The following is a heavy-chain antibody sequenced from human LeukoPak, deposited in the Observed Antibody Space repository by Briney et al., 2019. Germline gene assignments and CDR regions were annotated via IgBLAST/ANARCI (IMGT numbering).Heavy chain of an antibody. CDR1: GYSFTSYW. CDR3: ARFVQASPRIEAAPHHYGMDV. CDR2: VYPGDSDT. D-gene: IGHD6-13*01. Sequence: GELQKISCKGSGYSFTSYWIAWVRQMPGKGLEWMGIVYPGDSDTRYSPSIQGAVTISADESISTAYLHCSSLKASDTAMYYCARFVQASPRIEAAPHHYGMDVWGQGTLVTVSS. V-gene: IGHV5-51*01. J-gene: IGHJ6*02.